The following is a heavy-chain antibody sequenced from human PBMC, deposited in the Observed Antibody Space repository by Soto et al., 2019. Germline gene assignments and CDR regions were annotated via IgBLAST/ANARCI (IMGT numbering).Heavy chain of an antibody. J-gene: IGHJ6*02. V-gene: IGHV4-34*01. CDR2: INHSGST. Sequence: QVQLQQWGAGLLKPSETLSLTCAVYGGSFSGYYWSWIRQPPGKGLEWIGEINHSGSTNYNPSLKSRVTISVDTSKNQLSLKLSSVTAADTAVYYCARGSIYYYYGMDVWGQGTTVTVSS. CDR1: GGSFSGYY. CDR3: ARGSIYYYYGMDV.